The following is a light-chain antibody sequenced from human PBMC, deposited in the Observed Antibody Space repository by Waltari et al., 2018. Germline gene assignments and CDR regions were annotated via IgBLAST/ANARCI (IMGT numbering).Light chain of an antibody. CDR3: QQRYSTLGIT. V-gene: IGKV1-39*01. CDR2: AAS. J-gene: IGKJ3*01. CDR1: QSISSY. Sequence: DIQMTQSPSSLSASVGDRVTITCRASQSISSYLNWYQQKPGKAPKLLIYAASSLQSGVPSRFSGTGAETDFTLTISSLQPEDFATYYCQQRYSTLGITYGPGTKVDIK.